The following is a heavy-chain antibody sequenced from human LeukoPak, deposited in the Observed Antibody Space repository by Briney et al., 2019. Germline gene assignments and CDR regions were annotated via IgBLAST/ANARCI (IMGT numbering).Heavy chain of an antibody. CDR1: EFSLSTSGLG. CDR2: IYWNDDK. Sequence: SGPTLVNPTQTLTLTCTFSEFSLSTSGLGVGWIRQPQGKALEWLALIYWNDDKRYSPSLKSRLTITKEASKNQVVLTMTNMDPVDTATYYCALGYCSSTSCYNPYFDYWGQGTLVTVSS. D-gene: IGHD2-2*02. V-gene: IGHV2-5*01. CDR3: ALGYCSSTSCYNPYFDY. J-gene: IGHJ4*02.